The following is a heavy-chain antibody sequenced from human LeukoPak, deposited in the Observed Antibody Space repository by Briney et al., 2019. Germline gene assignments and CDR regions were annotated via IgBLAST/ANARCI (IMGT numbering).Heavy chain of an antibody. Sequence: ASVKVSCKASGYTFTGYYMHWVRQAPGQGLEWMGWINPNSGGTNYGQKFQGRVTMTRDTSISTAYMELSRLRSDDTAVYYCARGPRWLQLRDLDYWGQGTLVTVSS. D-gene: IGHD5-24*01. V-gene: IGHV1-2*02. CDR2: INPNSGGT. J-gene: IGHJ4*02. CDR1: GYTFTGYY. CDR3: ARGPRWLQLRDLDY.